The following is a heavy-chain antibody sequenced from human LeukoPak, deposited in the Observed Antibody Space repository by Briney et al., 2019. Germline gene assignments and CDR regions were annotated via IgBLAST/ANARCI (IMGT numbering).Heavy chain of an antibody. CDR2: IIPILGIA. D-gene: IGHD2-21*02. CDR3: ARVAYCGGDCLYYFDY. J-gene: IGHJ4*02. CDR1: GGTFSSYA. V-gene: IGHV1-69*04. Sequence: SVKVSCKASGGTFSSYAISWVRQAPGQGLEWMGRIIPILGIANYAQKFQGRVTITADKSTSTAYMELSSLRSEDTAVYYCARVAYCGGDCLYYFDYWGQGTLVTVSS.